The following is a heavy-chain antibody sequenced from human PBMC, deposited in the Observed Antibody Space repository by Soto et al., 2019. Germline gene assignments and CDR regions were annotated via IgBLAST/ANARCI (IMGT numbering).Heavy chain of an antibody. CDR1: GGTFSSYA. D-gene: IGHD2-21*02. CDR3: AGVGVVTAVNKILDY. CDR2: IIPIFGTA. V-gene: IGHV1-69*01. J-gene: IGHJ4*02. Sequence: QVQLVQSGAEVKKPGSSVKVSCKASGGTFSSYAISWVRQAPGQGLEWMGGIIPIFGTANYAQKFQGRVTIAADESTSTAYMELSSLRPEDTAVYYCAGVGVVTAVNKILDYWGQGTLVTVSS.